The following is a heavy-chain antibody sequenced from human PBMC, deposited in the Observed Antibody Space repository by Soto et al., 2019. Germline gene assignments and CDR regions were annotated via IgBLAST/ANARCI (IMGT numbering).Heavy chain of an antibody. CDR2: IYTGGTT. CDR3: HGYGY. Sequence: EVQMVESGGGLIQPGGSLRLSCVVSGFTVSSSNYMSWVRQAPGKGLEWVSVIYTGGTTYYADSVKGRFTISRDNSKNTLYLQMNSLRAEDTAVYYCHGYGYWGQGTLVTVSS. V-gene: IGHV3-53*01. CDR1: GFTVSSSNY. J-gene: IGHJ4*02. D-gene: IGHD5-12*01.